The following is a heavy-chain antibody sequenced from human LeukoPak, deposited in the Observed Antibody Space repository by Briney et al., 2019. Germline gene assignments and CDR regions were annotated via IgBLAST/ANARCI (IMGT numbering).Heavy chain of an antibody. V-gene: IGHV1-24*01. CDR1: GYTFTSYG. CDR3: ATDLNSGSYYY. J-gene: IGHJ4*02. CDR2: FDPEDGET. D-gene: IGHD1-26*01. Sequence: ASVKVSCKASGYTFTSYGISWVRQAPGQGLEWMGGFDPEDGETIYAQKFQGRVTMTEDTSTDTAYMELSSLRPEDTAVYYCATDLNSGSYYYWGQGTLVTVSS.